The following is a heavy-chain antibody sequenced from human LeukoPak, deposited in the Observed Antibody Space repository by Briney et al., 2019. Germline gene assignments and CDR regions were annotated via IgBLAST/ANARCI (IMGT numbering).Heavy chain of an antibody. CDR3: AREPGRGGGSYFPFDY. V-gene: IGHV1-46*01. D-gene: IGHD1-26*01. CDR1: GYTFTSYY. CDR2: INPSGGST. J-gene: IGHJ4*02. Sequence: ASVKVSCKASGYTFTSYYMHWVRQAPGQGLEWMGIINPSGGSTIYAQKFQGRVTMTEDTSTDTAYMELSSLRSEDTAVYYCAREPGRGGGSYFPFDYWGQGTLVTVSS.